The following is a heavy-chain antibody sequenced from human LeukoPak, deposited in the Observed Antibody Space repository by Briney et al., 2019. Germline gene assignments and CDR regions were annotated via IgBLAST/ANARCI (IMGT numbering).Heavy chain of an antibody. D-gene: IGHD6-13*01. J-gene: IGHJ4*02. V-gene: IGHV3-74*01. Sequence: GGSLILSCAASGFTFSDYWMHWVRQAPGKGLVWVSRVNRDGSSTSYADSVKGRFTISRDNAKNTLSLQMNSLRAEDTAVYYCARDRSISAAGDTYWGQGTLVTVSS. CDR1: GFTFSDYW. CDR3: ARDRSISAAGDTY. CDR2: VNRDGSST.